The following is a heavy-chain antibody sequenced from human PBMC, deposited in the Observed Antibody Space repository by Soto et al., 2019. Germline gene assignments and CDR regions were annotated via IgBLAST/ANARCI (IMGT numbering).Heavy chain of an antibody. J-gene: IGHJ5*02. V-gene: IGHV1-18*01. CDR1: GYTFSNYV. Sequence: ASVKVSCKTSGYTFSNYVITWVRQAPGQPLEWLGWISLYSDGTSYAQKFRGRVSMTTDTSTTTAYMELRSLRSDDTAVYYCARVVPGAEAWFGPWGQGTLVTVSS. CDR2: ISLYSDGT. CDR3: ARVVPGAEAWFGP.